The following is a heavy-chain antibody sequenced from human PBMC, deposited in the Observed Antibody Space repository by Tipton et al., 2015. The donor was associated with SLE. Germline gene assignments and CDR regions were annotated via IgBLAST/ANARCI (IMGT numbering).Heavy chain of an antibody. CDR3: ASYSSPWYFDY. CDR1: GGSISSHY. J-gene: IGHJ4*02. V-gene: IGHV4-59*11. CDR2: SDYSGST. D-gene: IGHD6-13*01. Sequence: TLSLTCTVSGGSISSHYWRWIRQPPGKGLEWIGYSDYSGSTNYNPSLKSRVTISVDTSKNQFSLKLSSVTAADTAVYYCASYSSPWYFDYWGQGTLVTVSS.